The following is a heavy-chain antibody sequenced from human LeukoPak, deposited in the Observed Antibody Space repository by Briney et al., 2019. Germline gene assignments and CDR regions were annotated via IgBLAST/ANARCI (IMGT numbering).Heavy chain of an antibody. CDR2: MNPNSGNT. Sequence: ASVKVSCKASGSTFTSYDISLVRQASGQGLEWMGWMNPNSGNTGYAQKFEGRVTMTMNTSISTAYMELSSLRSEDTDVYYCAVVDTAMAQIIPFDYWGQGTLVTVSS. D-gene: IGHD5-18*01. CDR1: GSTFTSYD. J-gene: IGHJ4*02. V-gene: IGHV1-8*01. CDR3: AVVDTAMAQIIPFDY.